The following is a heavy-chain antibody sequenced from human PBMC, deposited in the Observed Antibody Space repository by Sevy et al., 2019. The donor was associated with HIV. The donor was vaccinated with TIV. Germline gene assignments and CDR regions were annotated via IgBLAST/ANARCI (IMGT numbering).Heavy chain of an antibody. Sequence: GGSLRLSCTASGFTFSSYDMNWVRQAPGKGLEWVSKISSSGSSIYYADSVKGRFTISRDNAKNSLYLQMNSLRAEDTAVYYCARRYCSLTSCYMHDAFDIWGQGTMVTVSS. CDR3: ARRYCSLTSCYMHDAFDI. CDR2: ISSSGSSI. D-gene: IGHD2-2*02. J-gene: IGHJ3*02. CDR1: GFTFSSYD. V-gene: IGHV3-48*03.